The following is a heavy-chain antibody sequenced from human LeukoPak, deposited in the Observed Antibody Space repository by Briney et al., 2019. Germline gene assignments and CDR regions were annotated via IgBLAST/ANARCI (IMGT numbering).Heavy chain of an antibody. V-gene: IGHV4-4*09. J-gene: IGHJ4*02. Sequence: SETLSLTCTVSGGSISSNCWSWIRQPPGRGLEWIGCIYASGTTNYNPSLKGRLTISVDTSNSQFSLTVRSVTAADTAVYYCGGRGFWGQGTLVTVSS. CDR2: IYASGTT. CDR3: GGRGF. D-gene: IGHD3-10*01. CDR1: GGSISSNC.